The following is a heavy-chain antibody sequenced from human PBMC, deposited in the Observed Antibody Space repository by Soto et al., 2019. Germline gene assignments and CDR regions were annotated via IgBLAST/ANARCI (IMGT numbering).Heavy chain of an antibody. J-gene: IGHJ5*02. V-gene: IGHV3-33*01. CDR3: ARDGSIVLVPAANYNWFDP. CDR1: GFTFSSYG. Sequence: GGSLRLSCAASGFTFSSYGMHWVRQAPGKGLEWVAVIWYDGSNKYYADSVKGRFTISRDNSKNTLYLQMNSLRAEDTAVYYCARDGSIVLVPAANYNWFDPWGQGTLVTVSS. D-gene: IGHD2-2*01. CDR2: IWYDGSNK.